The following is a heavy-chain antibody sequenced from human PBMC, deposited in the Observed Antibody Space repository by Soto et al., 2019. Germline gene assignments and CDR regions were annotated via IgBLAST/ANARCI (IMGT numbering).Heavy chain of an antibody. V-gene: IGHV3-7*03. CDR2: IERHGNDK. J-gene: IGHJ4*02. Sequence: EVHLEESGGDLVQPGGSLRLSCSASGFIFGFYWMTWVRQAPGKGLEWVANIERHGNDKYYVDSVTGRFTISRDNAQNSLLLQMNNQRAEDTAVYFCARIRATDYEIDYWGQGTLVTVSS. D-gene: IGHD3-22*01. CDR1: GFIFGFYW. CDR3: ARIRATDYEIDY.